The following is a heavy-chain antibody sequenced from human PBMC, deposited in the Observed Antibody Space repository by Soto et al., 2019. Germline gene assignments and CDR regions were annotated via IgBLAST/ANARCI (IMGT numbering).Heavy chain of an antibody. CDR1: GFAFDDHA. CDR2: ISWTSGKI. D-gene: IGHD1-7*01. Sequence: EVQLVESGGGLVQPGRSLTLSCEASGFAFDDHAMHWVRQVPGKGLEWVSSISWTSGKIGYAGSVKGRFTISRDNAKNFVYLQMNSLRTEDTALYYCAKDKSNEELSVYYYNGLDVWGQGTTVIVSS. CDR3: AKDKSNEELSVYYYNGLDV. J-gene: IGHJ6*02. V-gene: IGHV3-9*01.